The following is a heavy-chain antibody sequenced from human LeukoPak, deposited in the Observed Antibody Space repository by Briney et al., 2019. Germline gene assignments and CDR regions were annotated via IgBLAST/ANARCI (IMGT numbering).Heavy chain of an antibody. CDR3: ARGGGATYFYGYLDY. D-gene: IGHD1-26*01. CDR2: ISYDGSNK. J-gene: IGHJ4*02. CDR1: GFTFSSYA. Sequence: GGSLRLSCAASGFTFSSYAMHWVRQAPGKGLEWVAVISYDGSNKYYADSVKGRFTISRDNSKNTLYLQMNSLRAEDTAVYYCARGGGATYFYGYLDYWGQGTLVTVSS. V-gene: IGHV3-30-3*01.